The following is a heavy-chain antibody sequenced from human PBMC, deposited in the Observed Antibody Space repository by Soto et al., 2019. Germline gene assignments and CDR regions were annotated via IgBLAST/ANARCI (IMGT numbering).Heavy chain of an antibody. Sequence: QVTLKESGPVLVKPTETLTLTCTVSGFSLSNARMGVSWIRQPPGKALEWLAHIFSNDEKSYSTSLKSRLTISKDTSKSQVVLTMTNMDPVDTATYYCERLRTNPPLEPNWFDPWGQGTLVTVSS. CDR3: ERLRTNPPLEPNWFDP. V-gene: IGHV2-26*01. CDR2: IFSNDEK. J-gene: IGHJ5*02. D-gene: IGHD1-1*01. CDR1: GFSLSNARMG.